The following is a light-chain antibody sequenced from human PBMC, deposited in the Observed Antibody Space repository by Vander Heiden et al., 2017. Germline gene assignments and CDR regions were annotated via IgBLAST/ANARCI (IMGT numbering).Light chain of an antibody. J-gene: IGKJ4*01. CDR1: QGISSA. V-gene: IGKV1D-13*01. CDR2: DAA. CDR3: QQFNNYPPELT. Sequence: AIQLTQSPSSLSASVGDRVTLTCRASQGISSALAWYQQKPGKAPKLLIYDAASLESGVPARFSGSGSGTDFALTISSLQPEDFATYSCQQFNNYPPELTFGGGTKVEIK.